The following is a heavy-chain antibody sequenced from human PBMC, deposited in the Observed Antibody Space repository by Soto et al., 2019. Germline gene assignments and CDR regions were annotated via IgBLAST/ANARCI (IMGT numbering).Heavy chain of an antibody. CDR3: AKDRIAVADNGYYYYYYGMDV. CDR2: IPYDGSNK. CDR1: GFTFSSYG. Sequence: PGGSLRLSCAASGFTFSSYGMHWVRQAPGKGLEWVAVIPYDGSNKYYADSVKGRFTISRDNSKNTLYLQMNSLRAEDTAVYYCAKDRIAVADNGYYYYYYGMDVWGQGTTVTVSS. V-gene: IGHV3-30*18. J-gene: IGHJ6*02. D-gene: IGHD6-19*01.